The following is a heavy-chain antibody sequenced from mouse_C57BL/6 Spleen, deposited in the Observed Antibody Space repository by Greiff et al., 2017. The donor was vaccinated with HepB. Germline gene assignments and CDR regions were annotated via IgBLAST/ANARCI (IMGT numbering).Heavy chain of an antibody. CDR3: TNTAQATEYAMDY. CDR2: IDPSDSYT. J-gene: IGHJ4*01. D-gene: IGHD3-2*02. Sequence: QVQLQQPGAELVRPGTSVKLSCKASGYTFTSYWMHWVKQRPGQGLEWIGVIDPSDSYTNYNQKFKGKATLTVDTSSSTAYMQLSSLTSEDSAVYYFTNTAQATEYAMDYWGQGTSVTVSS. V-gene: IGHV1-59*01. CDR1: GYTFTSYW.